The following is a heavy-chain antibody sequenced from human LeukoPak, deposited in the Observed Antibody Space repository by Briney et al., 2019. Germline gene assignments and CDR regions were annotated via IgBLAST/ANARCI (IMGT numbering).Heavy chain of an antibody. CDR2: ISAYNGNT. V-gene: IGHV1-18*01. CDR1: GYTFTSYG. Sequence: GASVKVSCKASGYTFTSYGISWVRQAPGQGLEWMGWISAYNGNTNYAQKLQGRVTMTRDTSISTAYMELSRLRSDDTAVYYCARPYYYDSSGYLGSDAFDIWGQGTMVTVSS. CDR3: ARPYYYDSSGYLGSDAFDI. J-gene: IGHJ3*02. D-gene: IGHD3-22*01.